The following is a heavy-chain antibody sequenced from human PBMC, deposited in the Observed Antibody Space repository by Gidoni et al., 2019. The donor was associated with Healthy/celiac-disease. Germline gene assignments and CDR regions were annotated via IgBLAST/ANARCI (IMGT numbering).Heavy chain of an antibody. D-gene: IGHD3-22*01. CDR1: GGSFSGYY. CDR3: ARVRDYYDSSGYCDY. J-gene: IGHJ4*02. V-gene: IGHV4-34*01. Sequence: QVQLQQWGAGLLKPSETLSLTCAVYGGSFSGYYWSWIRQPPGKGLEWIGEINHSGSTHYNPSLKSRVPTSVDTSKNQFSLKLSSVTAADTAVYYCARVRDYYDSSGYCDYWGQGTLVTVSS. CDR2: INHSGST.